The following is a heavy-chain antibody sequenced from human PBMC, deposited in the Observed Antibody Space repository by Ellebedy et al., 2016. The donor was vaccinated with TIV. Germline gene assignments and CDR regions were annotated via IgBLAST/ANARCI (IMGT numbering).Heavy chain of an antibody. CDR3: AREYSYGYDAFDI. Sequence: GESLKISXAASGFTFSSYGMHWVRQAPGKGLEWVAVIWYDGSNKYYADSVKGRFTISRDNSKNTLYLQMNSLRAEDTAVYYCAREYSYGYDAFDIWGQGTMVTVSS. V-gene: IGHV3-33*01. CDR2: IWYDGSNK. J-gene: IGHJ3*02. D-gene: IGHD5-18*01. CDR1: GFTFSSYG.